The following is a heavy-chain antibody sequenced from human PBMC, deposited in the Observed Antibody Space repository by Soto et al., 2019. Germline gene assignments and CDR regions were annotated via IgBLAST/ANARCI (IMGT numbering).Heavy chain of an antibody. D-gene: IGHD2-15*01. CDR2: IKEDGSEK. J-gene: IGHJ4*02. CDR3: SIDVVVGAKALSY. Sequence: GGSLRLSCAASGFTFSNYWMTWVRQAPGKGLEWVANIKEDGSEKHYVDSVKGRFTISRDNAKNSLYLQMNSLRVEHTAVYFYSIDVVVGAKALSYWGQGXLGTVYS. V-gene: IGHV3-7*01. CDR1: GFTFSNYW.